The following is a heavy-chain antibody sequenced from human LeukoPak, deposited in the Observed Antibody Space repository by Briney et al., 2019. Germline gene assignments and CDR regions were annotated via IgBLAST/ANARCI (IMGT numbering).Heavy chain of an antibody. Sequence: ASVKVSCKASGYTFTCYGITWVRQAPGQGLEWMGWISAYNGNTNYAQKFQGRLTMTTDTSTNTAYMELRSLRPDDTAVYYCARDFFHGHCSGLTCFLLDSWGQGSLVTVSS. V-gene: IGHV1-18*01. CDR2: ISAYNGNT. J-gene: IGHJ4*02. CDR3: ARDFFHGHCSGLTCFLLDS. D-gene: IGHD2-15*01. CDR1: GYTFTCYG.